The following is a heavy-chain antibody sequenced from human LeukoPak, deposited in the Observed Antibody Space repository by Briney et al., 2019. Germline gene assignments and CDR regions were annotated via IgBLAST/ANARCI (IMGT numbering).Heavy chain of an antibody. D-gene: IGHD3-10*01. CDR2: INGSGDRT. Sequence: GGSLRLSCAASGFTFSDCAMSWVRQVPGKGLEWVSDINGSGDRTYCADSVTGRFTISRDNSKNTLYLQMNSLRAEDTAVYFCAKAPRGFQWFVEYWGQGTLVTVSS. CDR3: AKAPRGFQWFVEY. J-gene: IGHJ4*02. CDR1: GFTFSDCA. V-gene: IGHV3-23*01.